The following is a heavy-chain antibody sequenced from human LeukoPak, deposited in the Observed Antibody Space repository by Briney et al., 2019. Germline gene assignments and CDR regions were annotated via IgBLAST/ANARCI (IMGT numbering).Heavy chain of an antibody. D-gene: IGHD3-22*01. CDR1: GGSISSYY. CDR2: IYYSGST. CDR3: ARYYDSSGYYPYYFDY. J-gene: IGHJ4*02. V-gene: IGHV4-59*01. Sequence: SETLSLTCTVSGGSISSYYWSWIRQPPGKGLEWIGCIYYSGSTNYNPSLKSRVTISVDTSKNQFSLKLSSVTAADTAVYYCARYYDSSGYYPYYFDYWGQGTLVTVSS.